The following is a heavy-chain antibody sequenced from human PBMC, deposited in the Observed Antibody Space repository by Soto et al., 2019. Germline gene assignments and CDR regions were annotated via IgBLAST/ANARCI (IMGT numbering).Heavy chain of an antibody. V-gene: IGHV3-74*01. Sequence: EVQLVESGGGLVQPGGSLRLSCAASGFTFSSDWMSWVRQVPGKGLVWVSRISGDGSLRNYADSVRGRFTISRDNAQNTLFLQLTCLSVDDTALYYCVRGTVSGSFLIYWGRGTLVTVSS. CDR1: GFTFSSDW. J-gene: IGHJ4*02. CDR3: VRGTVSGSFLIY. D-gene: IGHD6-19*01. CDR2: ISGDGSLR.